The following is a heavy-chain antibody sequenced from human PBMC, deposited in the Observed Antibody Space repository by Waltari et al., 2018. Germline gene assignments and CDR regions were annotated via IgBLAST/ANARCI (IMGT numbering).Heavy chain of an antibody. V-gene: IGHV3-7*01. CDR2: IKQDGSEK. CDR3: ARGRATNDY. Sequence: EVQLVVSGGGLVTPGGSLRLSCAASGFTFSNYLMTWVRKAPGKGLEWVANIKQDGSEKYYVDSVKGRFTISRDNAKNSLYLQMISLRAEDTAVYYCARGRATNDYWGQGTLVTVSS. J-gene: IGHJ4*02. CDR1: GFTFSNYL.